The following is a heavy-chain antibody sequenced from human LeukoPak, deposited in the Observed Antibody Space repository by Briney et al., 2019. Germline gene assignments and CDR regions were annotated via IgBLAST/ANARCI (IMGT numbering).Heavy chain of an antibody. D-gene: IGHD3-10*01. CDR2: MNPNSGNT. J-gene: IGHJ4*02. CDR1: GYTYTSYD. Sequence: ASVKVSCKASGYTYTSYDINWVRQATGQGLEWMGWMNPNSGNTGYAQKFQGRVTMTRNTSISTAYMELSSLRSEDTAVYYCARGDVLLWFGELYSQYYFDYWGQGTLVTVSS. CDR3: ARGDVLLWFGELYSQYYFDY. V-gene: IGHV1-8*01.